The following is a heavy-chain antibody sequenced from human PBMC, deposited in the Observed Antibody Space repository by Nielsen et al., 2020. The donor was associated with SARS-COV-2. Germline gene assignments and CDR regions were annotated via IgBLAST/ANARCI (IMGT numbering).Heavy chain of an antibody. J-gene: IGHJ4*02. Sequence: GESLKISCAASGFTFSVYGMHWVRQAPGKGLEWVALISSDGTNEYYLDSVKGRFTISRDNSKNTVSLQMNSLRAEDTAVYYCARAPGHYDYVWGSYRYTGYYFDYWGQGTLVTVSS. V-gene: IGHV3-30*03. CDR2: ISSDGTNE. CDR1: GFTFSVYG. CDR3: ARAPGHYDYVWGSYRYTGYYFDY. D-gene: IGHD3-16*02.